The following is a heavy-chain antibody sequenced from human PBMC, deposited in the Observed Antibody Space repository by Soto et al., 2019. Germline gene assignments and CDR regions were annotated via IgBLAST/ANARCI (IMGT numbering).Heavy chain of an antibody. J-gene: IGHJ5*02. V-gene: IGHV1-69*13. CDR2: IIPIFGTA. CDR3: ARDLGYSSMLNWFDP. D-gene: IGHD6-13*01. CDR1: GGTFSSYA. Sequence: SVKVSCKASGGTFSSYAISWVRQAPGQGLEWMGGIIPIFGTANYAQKFQGRVTITADESTSTAYMELSSLRSEDTAVYYCARDLGYSSMLNWFDPWGQGTLVTVSS.